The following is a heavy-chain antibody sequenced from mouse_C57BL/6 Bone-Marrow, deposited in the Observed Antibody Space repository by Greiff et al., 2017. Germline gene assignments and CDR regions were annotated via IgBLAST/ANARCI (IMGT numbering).Heavy chain of an antibody. CDR2: ISDGGSYT. V-gene: IGHV5-4*01. CDR3: ARESNWPDMDY. Sequence: EVQRVESGGGLVKPGGSLKLSCAASGFTFSSYAMSWVRQTPEKRLEWVATISDGGSYTYYPDNVKGRFTISRDNAKNNLYLQMSHLKSEDTAMYYCARESNWPDMDYWGQGTSVTVSS. CDR1: GFTFSSYA. D-gene: IGHD2-5*01. J-gene: IGHJ4*01.